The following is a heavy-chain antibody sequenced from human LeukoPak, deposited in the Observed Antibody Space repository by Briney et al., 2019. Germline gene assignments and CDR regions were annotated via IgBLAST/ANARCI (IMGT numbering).Heavy chain of an antibody. J-gene: IGHJ4*02. CDR2: IYYSGST. Sequence: PSETLSLTCTVSGGSISSYYWSWIRQPPGKGLEWIGCIYYSGSTNYNPSLKSRVTISVDTSKNQFSLKLSSVTAADTAVYYCAREVGATGYFDYWGQGTLVTVSS. V-gene: IGHV4-59*01. CDR1: GGSISSYY. D-gene: IGHD1-26*01. CDR3: AREVGATGYFDY.